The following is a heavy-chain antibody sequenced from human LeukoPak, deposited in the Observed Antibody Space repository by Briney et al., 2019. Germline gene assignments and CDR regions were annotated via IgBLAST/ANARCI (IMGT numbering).Heavy chain of an antibody. V-gene: IGHV3-23*01. CDR3: AKDHTLKAAAGTGYFDY. D-gene: IGHD6-13*01. CDR1: GFTFNTYA. CDR2: ISGSGGST. J-gene: IGHJ4*02. Sequence: GGSLRLSCVASGFTFNTYAMSWVRQAPGRGLEWVSAISGSGGSTYYADSVRGRFTISRDNSKNTLYLQMNSLRAEDTAVYYCAKDHTLKAAAGTGYFDYWGQGTLVIVSS.